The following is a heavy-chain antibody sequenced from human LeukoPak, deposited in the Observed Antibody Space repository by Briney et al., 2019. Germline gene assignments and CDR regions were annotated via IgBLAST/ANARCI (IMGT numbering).Heavy chain of an antibody. D-gene: IGHD5-18*01. CDR1: GGSISSGSYY. J-gene: IGHJ4*02. V-gene: IGHV4-61*02. CDR3: ARGDVDTVIDY. Sequence: PSETLSLTCTVSGGSISSGSYYWSWIRQPPGKGLEWIGRIYTSGSTKYNPSLKSRVTISLDTSKNQFSLKLSSVTAADTAVYYCARGDVDTVIDYWGQGTLVTVSS. CDR2: IYTSGST.